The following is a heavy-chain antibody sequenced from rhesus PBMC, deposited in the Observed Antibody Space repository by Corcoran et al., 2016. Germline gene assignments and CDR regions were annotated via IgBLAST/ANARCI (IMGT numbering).Heavy chain of an antibody. CDR2: IYGNGATT. V-gene: IGHV4-143*01. Sequence: QVQLQELGPGLVKPSETLSLPCTVSGGPLIGYYYCSWIRQPPGKGLEWFGNIYGNGATTYHNPSLKSRVTISRDTSKNQFSLKLSSVTAADTAVYYCAKTYSVAAETWGQGVLVTVSS. CDR1: GGPLIGYYY. J-gene: IGHJ4*01. CDR3: AKTYSVAAET. D-gene: IGHD6-31*01.